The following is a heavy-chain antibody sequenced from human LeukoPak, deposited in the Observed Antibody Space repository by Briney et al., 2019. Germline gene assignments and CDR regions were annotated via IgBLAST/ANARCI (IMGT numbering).Heavy chain of an antibody. CDR2: IYYTGST. Sequence: SETLSLTCTVSGVSISSYFWGWIRQPPGKGLEWIGYIYYTGSTNYNPSLRSRVTISVDTSKNLFSLKLNSVTTADTAVYYCARLTKYDDTWYADHWGQGTLVTVSS. V-gene: IGHV4-59*08. J-gene: IGHJ4*02. CDR1: GVSISSYF. D-gene: IGHD3-9*01. CDR3: ARLTKYDDTWYADH.